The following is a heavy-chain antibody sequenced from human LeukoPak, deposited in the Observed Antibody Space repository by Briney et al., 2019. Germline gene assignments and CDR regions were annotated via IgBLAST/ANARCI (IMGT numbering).Heavy chain of an antibody. CDR1: GGTFSSYA. D-gene: IGHD4-23*01. CDR3: AANEGGYGGNSFDY. Sequence: HGASVKVSCKASGGTFSSYAISWVRQAPGQGLEWMGRVIPILGIANYAQKFQGRVTITADKSTSTAYMELSSLRSEDTAVYYCAANEGGYGGNSFDYWGQGTLVTVSS. V-gene: IGHV1-69*04. J-gene: IGHJ4*02. CDR2: VIPILGIA.